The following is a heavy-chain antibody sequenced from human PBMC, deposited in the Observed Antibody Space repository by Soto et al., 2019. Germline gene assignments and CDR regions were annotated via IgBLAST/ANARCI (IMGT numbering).Heavy chain of an antibody. CDR3: ARENPPAAGSYYDY. CDR1: GYTFTNYA. Sequence: QVQLVQSGPEVKKPGASVKVSCKTSGYTFTNYAMHWVRQAPGQRLEWMGWISVNGNTDYSHKFQGRVTITRDTSASTSYMELSSLGSEDTAVYYCARENPPAAGSYYDYWGQGTLVTVSS. D-gene: IGHD6-13*01. CDR2: ISVNGNT. V-gene: IGHV1-3*01. J-gene: IGHJ4*02.